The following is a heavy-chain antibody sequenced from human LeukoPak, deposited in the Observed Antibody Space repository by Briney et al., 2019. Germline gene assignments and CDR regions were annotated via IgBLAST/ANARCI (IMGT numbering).Heavy chain of an antibody. D-gene: IGHD6-13*01. CDR2: MNPNSGNT. V-gene: IGHV1-8*01. CDR1: GYTFTSYD. CDR3: ARVEEQQLVGINWLDP. J-gene: IGHJ5*02. Sequence: GASVKVSCKASGYTFTSYDINWVRQATGQGLEWMGWMNPNSGNTGYAQKFQGRVTMTRNTSISTAYMELSSLRSEDTAVYYCARVEEQQLVGINWLDPWGQGTLVTVSS.